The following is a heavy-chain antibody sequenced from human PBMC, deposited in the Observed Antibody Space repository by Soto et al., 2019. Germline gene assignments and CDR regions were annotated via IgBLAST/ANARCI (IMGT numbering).Heavy chain of an antibody. CDR1: GFTFSSYS. J-gene: IGHJ4*02. D-gene: IGHD2-15*01. CDR3: AKRAGYSSGWLDY. V-gene: IGHV3-23*01. Sequence: GGSLRLSCAASGFTFSSYSMNWVRQAPGKGLEWVSTISGSGGSTYYTDSVKGRFTISRDNSKNTLYLQMNSLRVEDTAVYYCAKRAGYSSGWLDYWGQGTLVTVSS. CDR2: ISGSGGST.